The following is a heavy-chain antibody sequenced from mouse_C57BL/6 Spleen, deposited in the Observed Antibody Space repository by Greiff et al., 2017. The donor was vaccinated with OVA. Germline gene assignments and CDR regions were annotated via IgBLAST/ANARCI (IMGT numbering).Heavy chain of an antibody. CDR3: ARGGGQPMDY. D-gene: IGHD3-3*01. CDR1: GYTFTSYW. Sequence: QVQLQQPGAELVMPGASVKLSCKASGYTFTSYWMHLVKQRPGQGLEWIGEIDPSDSYTNYNQKFKGKSTLTVDKSSSTAYMQLSSLTSEDSAVYYCARGGGQPMDYWGQGTSVTVSS. J-gene: IGHJ4*01. CDR2: IDPSDSYT. V-gene: IGHV1-69*01.